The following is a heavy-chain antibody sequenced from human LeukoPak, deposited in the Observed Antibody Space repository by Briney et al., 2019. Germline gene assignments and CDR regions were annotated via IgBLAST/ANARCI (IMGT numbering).Heavy chain of an antibody. Sequence: GESLKISCQGSGYRFTSYWIGWVRPMPGKGLEWMGIIYPGDSDTRYSPSFQGQVTISADKSISTAYLQWSSLKASDTAMYYCARQYSYGTDAFDIWGQGTMVTVSS. J-gene: IGHJ3*02. CDR2: IYPGDSDT. D-gene: IGHD5-18*01. CDR1: GYRFTSYW. V-gene: IGHV5-51*01. CDR3: ARQYSYGTDAFDI.